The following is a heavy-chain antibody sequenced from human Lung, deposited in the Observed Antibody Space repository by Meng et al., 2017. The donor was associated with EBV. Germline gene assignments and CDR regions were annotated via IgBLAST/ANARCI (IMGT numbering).Heavy chain of an antibody. D-gene: IGHD5-12*01. CDR1: EDSFDNFV. V-gene: IGHV1-69*06. CDR3: GSRRGYTGYIIDY. Sequence: QVQLVQSGAEVKKXXSSVKVSXKTSEDSFDNFVISWVRQAPGQGLEWMGGIIPVFGKANYAQKFQGRVTFIADNSTSKVYMELSSLKSDDTAVYYCGSRRGYTGYIIDYWGQGTLVTVSS. CDR2: IIPVFGKA. J-gene: IGHJ4*02.